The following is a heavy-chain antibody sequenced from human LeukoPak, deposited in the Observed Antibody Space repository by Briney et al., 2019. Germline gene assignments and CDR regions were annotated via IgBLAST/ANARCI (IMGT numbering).Heavy chain of an antibody. CDR2: INPNSGGT. Sequence: ASVKVSCKASGYTFSDYYMHWERPAPGQGPEWMGWINPNSGGTNYAQKFQGRVTMTRDTSINTAYVEVGRLRSDDTAVYYCARDPSSRGNFDHWGQGTLVTVSS. D-gene: IGHD5-24*01. CDR1: GYTFSDYY. V-gene: IGHV1-2*02. J-gene: IGHJ4*02. CDR3: ARDPSSRGNFDH.